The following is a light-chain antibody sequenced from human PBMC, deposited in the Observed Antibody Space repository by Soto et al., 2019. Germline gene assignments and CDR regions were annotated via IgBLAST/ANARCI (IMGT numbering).Light chain of an antibody. CDR3: QQFNV. CDR1: QGIGSA. CDR2: DAS. Sequence: AIQLTQSPSSLSASVGDRVTITCRASQGIGSALAWYQQKPGKAPKLLIYDASSLESGVPSRFSGSGSGTDFTLTISILQPEDFATYYCQQFNVFGGGTKVDIK. V-gene: IGKV1-13*02. J-gene: IGKJ4*01.